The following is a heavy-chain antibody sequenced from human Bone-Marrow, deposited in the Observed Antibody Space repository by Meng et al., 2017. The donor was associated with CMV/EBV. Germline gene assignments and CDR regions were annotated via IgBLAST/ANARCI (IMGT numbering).Heavy chain of an antibody. Sequence: GASLEISCAASGTSVSSNYLSWVHQAPGKGLERVSVIYSGGSTYYADSVKGRFTISRDNSKNTLYLQMNSLRAEDTAVYYCASPGTYCYTYYYYSGMDVWGQGTTVTVSS. CDR2: IYSGGST. V-gene: IGHV3-66*02. J-gene: IGHJ6*02. D-gene: IGHD5-18*01. CDR1: GTSVSSNY. CDR3: ASPGTYCYTYYYYSGMDV.